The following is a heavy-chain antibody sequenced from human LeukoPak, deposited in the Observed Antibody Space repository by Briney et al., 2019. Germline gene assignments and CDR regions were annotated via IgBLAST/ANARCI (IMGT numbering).Heavy chain of an antibody. Sequence: PSQTLSLTCTVSGVSISSGDYYWSWIRQPPGKGLEGIGYIYYSGSTYYNPSLKSRVTISVDTSTNQFSLKLSSVTAADTAVYYCARVSGSSDNAFDIWGQGTMVTVSS. CDR1: GVSISSGDYY. V-gene: IGHV4-30-4*08. D-gene: IGHD1-26*01. CDR3: ARVSGSSDNAFDI. CDR2: IYYSGST. J-gene: IGHJ3*02.